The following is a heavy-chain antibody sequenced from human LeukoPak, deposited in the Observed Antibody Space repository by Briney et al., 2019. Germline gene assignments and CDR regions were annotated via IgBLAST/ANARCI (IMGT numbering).Heavy chain of an antibody. Sequence: PAESLTPSCAVSEFTLRSYSMHWVSQAPGKGLQWVSYISTSSTYIYYADLVRGRFSISRDNAKNSLYLHMNGLKADDTAVYYCARDASGSSIGLIDFWGQGTLVTVSS. CDR1: EFTLRSYS. CDR2: ISTSSTYI. J-gene: IGHJ4*02. D-gene: IGHD1-26*01. CDR3: ARDASGSSIGLIDF. V-gene: IGHV3-21*01.